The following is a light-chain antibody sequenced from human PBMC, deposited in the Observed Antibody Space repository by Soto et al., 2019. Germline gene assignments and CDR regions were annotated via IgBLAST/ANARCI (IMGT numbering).Light chain of an antibody. CDR3: QHYNNWPIT. Sequence: DIKLTQSPYTLSASVGARVALTGLASQSISSWLAWHQQKPGKAPKLLIYDASSLESGVPSRFSGSGSGTEFTLTISSLQAADFAVYHCQHYNNWPITFGQGTRLQI. J-gene: IGKJ5*01. CDR1: QSISSW. V-gene: IGKV1-5*01. CDR2: DAS.